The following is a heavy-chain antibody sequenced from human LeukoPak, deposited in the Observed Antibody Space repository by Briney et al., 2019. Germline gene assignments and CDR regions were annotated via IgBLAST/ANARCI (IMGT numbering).Heavy chain of an antibody. D-gene: IGHD5-18*01. CDR1: GLTLGGHD. Sequence: GGSLRLSCTASGLTLGGHDMHWVRQTTGDGLEWVAAVSAGHHAFYAGSVRGRFTVSREDAKNSLFLQMNSLRAGDTAIYYCVREARGYHYTYFDYWGQGSLVTVSS. CDR3: VREARGYHYTYFDY. V-gene: IGHV3-13*01. CDR2: VSAGHHA. J-gene: IGHJ4*02.